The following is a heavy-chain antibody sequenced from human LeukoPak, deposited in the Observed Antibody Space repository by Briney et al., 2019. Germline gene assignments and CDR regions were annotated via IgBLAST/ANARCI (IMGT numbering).Heavy chain of an antibody. D-gene: IGHD1-14*01. CDR3: AGDPDPQGNLDY. CDR1: GFTFGRYQ. CDR2: ISSSGHIT. Sequence: GGSLRLSCTVSGFTFGRYQMNWIRQAPGTGLEWLAYISSSGHITYYADSVKGRFAVSRDNAKNSLYLQMDSLRADDTGIYYCAGDPDPQGNLDYWGQGTQVIVSS. J-gene: IGHJ4*02. V-gene: IGHV3-48*03.